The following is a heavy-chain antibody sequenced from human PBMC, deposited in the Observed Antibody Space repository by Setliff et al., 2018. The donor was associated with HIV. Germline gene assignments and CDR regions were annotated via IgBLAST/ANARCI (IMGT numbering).Heavy chain of an antibody. D-gene: IGHD3-22*01. V-gene: IGHV3-7*03. J-gene: IGHJ6*03. CDR3: ARAGYHDSSGYLGPDYYYMDV. CDR1: GFTFSSYW. Sequence: PGGSLRLSCAASGFTFSSYWMSWVRQAPGKGLEWVANIKQDGSEKYYVDSVKGRFTISRDNAKNSLYLQMNSLRAEDTALYYCARAGYHDSSGYLGPDYYYMDVWGKGTTVTVSS. CDR2: IKQDGSEK.